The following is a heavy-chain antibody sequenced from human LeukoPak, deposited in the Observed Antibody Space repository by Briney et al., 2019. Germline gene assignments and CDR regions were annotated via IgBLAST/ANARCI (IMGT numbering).Heavy chain of an antibody. D-gene: IGHD2-15*01. CDR2: IRYDGSNK. Sequence: GGSLRLSCAASGFTFSSYGMHWVRQAPGKGLEWVAFIRYDGSNKYYADSVKGRFTISRDNSKNTLYLQMNSLRAEDTAVYYCAKDRRWYYYYYMDVWGKGTTATVSS. V-gene: IGHV3-30*02. J-gene: IGHJ6*03. CDR3: AKDRRWYYYYYMDV. CDR1: GFTFSSYG.